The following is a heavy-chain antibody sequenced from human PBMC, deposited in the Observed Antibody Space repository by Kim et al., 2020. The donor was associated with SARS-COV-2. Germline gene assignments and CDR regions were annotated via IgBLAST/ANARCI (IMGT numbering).Heavy chain of an antibody. CDR2: MSDDGRHK. V-gene: IGHV3-30*04. Sequence: GGSLRLSCVASGFAFSSFAMHWVRQAPGKGLEWVAVMSDDGRHKDYADFVEGRFTISRDNTKNTLYLDVDSLRPEDTAFYYCARAYYYPSGYYY. J-gene: IGHJ6*01. CDR3: ARAYYYPSGYYY. D-gene: IGHD3-22*01. CDR1: GFAFSSFA.